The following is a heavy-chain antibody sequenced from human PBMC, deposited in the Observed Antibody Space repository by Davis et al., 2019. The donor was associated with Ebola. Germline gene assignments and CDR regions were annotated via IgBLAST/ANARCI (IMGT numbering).Heavy chain of an antibody. CDR2: ISYDGSNK. D-gene: IGHD2-2*01. Sequence: GESLKISCAASGFTFSSYAMHWVRQAPGKGLEWVAVISYDGSNKYYADSVKGRFTISRDNSKSTLYLQMNSLRAEDTAVYYCAKGSGDIVVVPAAHYYYYYMDVWGKGTTVTVSS. CDR1: GFTFSSYA. J-gene: IGHJ6*03. CDR3: AKGSGDIVVVPAAHYYYYYMDV. V-gene: IGHV3-30-3*01.